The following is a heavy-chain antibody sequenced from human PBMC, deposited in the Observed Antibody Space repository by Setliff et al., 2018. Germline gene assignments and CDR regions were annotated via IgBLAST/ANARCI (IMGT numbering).Heavy chain of an antibody. J-gene: IGHJ4*02. CDR1: GYTFTSYD. V-gene: IGHV1-8*01. CDR2: MNPNSGNT. D-gene: IGHD6-13*01. CDR3: ARGSDEQQLVDY. Sequence: ASVKVSCKASGYTFTSYDINWVRQATGQGLEWMGWMNPNSGNTGYAQKFQGRVTMTRNTSISTAYMELSSLRSEDTAVYYCARGSDEQQLVDYWGQGMLVTVSS.